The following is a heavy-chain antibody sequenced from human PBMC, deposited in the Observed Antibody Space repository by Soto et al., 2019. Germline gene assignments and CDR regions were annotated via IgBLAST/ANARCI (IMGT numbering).Heavy chain of an antibody. CDR1: GYTFGGYG. V-gene: IGHV1-3*01. J-gene: IGHJ6*03. Sequence: EASVKVSCKASGYTFGGYGIYWMRQAPGQRLEWMGWINAGNGNTKYSQKFQGKVTITRDTPATTVYMEVRTLRYEDTAVYFCARSGGSGSYYYYMDVWGKGTTVTVSS. CDR3: ARSGGSGSYYYYMDV. D-gene: IGHD3-10*01. CDR2: INAGNGNT.